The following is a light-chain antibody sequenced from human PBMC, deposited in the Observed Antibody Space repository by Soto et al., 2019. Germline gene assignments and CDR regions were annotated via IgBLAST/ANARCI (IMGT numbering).Light chain of an antibody. CDR2: GAS. Sequence: EIVMTQSPATLSVSPGERVTLSCRASQSVTSNLAWYQYKQGQSPRLLISGASSGATGLPSRFSGSGCGTDFTLTINRLQDEDAAVYYCQQYHHWPVTFGGGTKVEIK. J-gene: IGKJ4*01. V-gene: IGKV3-15*01. CDR3: QQYHHWPVT. CDR1: QSVTSN.